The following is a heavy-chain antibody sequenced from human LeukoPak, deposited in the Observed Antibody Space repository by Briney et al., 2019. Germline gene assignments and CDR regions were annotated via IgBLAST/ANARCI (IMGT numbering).Heavy chain of an antibody. J-gene: IGHJ4*02. D-gene: IGHD4-17*01. V-gene: IGHV1-46*01. CDR3: ARGTTVTTLGVNDY. Sequence: ASVKVSCKASGGTFSSYAISWVRQAPGQGLEWMGIINPSGGSTSYAQKFQGRVTMTRDTSTSTVYMELSSLRSEDTAVYYCARGTTVTTLGVNDYWGQGTLVTVSS. CDR2: INPSGGST. CDR1: GGTFSSYA.